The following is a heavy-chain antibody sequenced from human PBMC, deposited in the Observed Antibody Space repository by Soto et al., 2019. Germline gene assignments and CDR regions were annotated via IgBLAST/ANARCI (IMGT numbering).Heavy chain of an antibody. V-gene: IGHV3-74*01. J-gene: IGHJ4*02. CDR1: GFSLTDYW. Sequence: EVQLVESGGGFLQPGESLTLSCAASGFSLTDYWMHWVRQVPGKGLIWVARSNSDGTGISYADSVKGRFTISRDNVKNILYLQMSSLRVDDSGVYYCIRDRPEARYAYHPIFDRWGQGTPVTVSS. CDR3: IRDRPEARYAYHPIFDR. D-gene: IGHD5-12*01. CDR2: SNSDGTGI.